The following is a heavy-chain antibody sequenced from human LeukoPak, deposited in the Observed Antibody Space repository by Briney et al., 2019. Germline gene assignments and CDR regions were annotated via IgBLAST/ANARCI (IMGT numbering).Heavy chain of an antibody. V-gene: IGHV1-18*01. J-gene: IGHJ4*02. CDR3: ARVDRERRSPGKFDY. D-gene: IGHD1-14*01. Sequence: ASVKVSCKASGYTFTSYGISWVRQAPGQGLEWMGWISAYNGNTNYAQKLQGRVTMTTDTSTSTAYMELRSLRSDDTAVYYCARVDRERRSPGKFDYWGQGTLVTVSS. CDR1: GYTFTSYG. CDR2: ISAYNGNT.